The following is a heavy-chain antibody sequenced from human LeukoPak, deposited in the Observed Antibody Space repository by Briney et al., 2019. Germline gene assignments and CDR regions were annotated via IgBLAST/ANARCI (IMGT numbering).Heavy chain of an antibody. CDR1: GFPFSNYW. CDR3: AGLAAWGHYLYYHMDV. Sequence: QPGGSLRLSCAASGFPFSNYWMHWVRQAPGKGLEWVSYISSSSKTIYYAASVKGRFTISRDNADNFLYLQMTSLTADDTAIYYCAGLAAWGHYLYYHMDVWGKGTTVIVSS. V-gene: IGHV3-48*01. CDR2: ISSSSKTI. D-gene: IGHD7-27*01. J-gene: IGHJ6*03.